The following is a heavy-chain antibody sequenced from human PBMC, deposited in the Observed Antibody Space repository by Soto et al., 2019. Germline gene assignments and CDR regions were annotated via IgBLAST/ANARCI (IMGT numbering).Heavy chain of an antibody. CDR1: GYPFTSYC. CDR2: INPSGGST. CDR3: ARQALAGYCSAGSCLLDY. V-gene: IGHV1-46*01. Sequence: GSVKVSFNTGGYPFTSYCMHLGRQAPGHSVEGMGIINPSGGSTSYAQKFQGRVTMTRDTSTSTVYMELSRLRSEDTAVYYCARQALAGYCSAGSCLLDYWGQGTLVTDSS. D-gene: IGHD2-15*01. J-gene: IGHJ4*02.